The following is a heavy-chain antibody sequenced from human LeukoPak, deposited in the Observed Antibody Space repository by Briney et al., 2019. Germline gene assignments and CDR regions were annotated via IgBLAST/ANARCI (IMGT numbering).Heavy chain of an antibody. J-gene: IGHJ4*02. Sequence: AISGSGGSTYYADSVKGRFTISRDNSKNTLHLQMNSLRAEDTAVYYCAKSRDVVATVFDYWGQGTLVTVSS. V-gene: IGHV3-23*01. CDR2: ISGSGGST. D-gene: IGHD5-12*01. CDR3: AKSRDVVATVFDY.